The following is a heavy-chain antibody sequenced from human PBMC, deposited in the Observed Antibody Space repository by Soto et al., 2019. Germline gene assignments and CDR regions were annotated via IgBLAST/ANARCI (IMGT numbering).Heavy chain of an antibody. CDR1: GGSISSGGYY. J-gene: IGHJ4*02. CDR3: ARDLKFVQADY. D-gene: IGHD1-1*01. Sequence: PSETLSLTCTVSGGSISSGGYYWSWIRQHPGKGLVRIGYIYYSGSTYYNPSLKSRVTISVDTSKNQFSLKLISVTAADTAGYYCARDLKFVQADYWGQGSQVTVSS. CDR2: IYYSGST. V-gene: IGHV4-31*03.